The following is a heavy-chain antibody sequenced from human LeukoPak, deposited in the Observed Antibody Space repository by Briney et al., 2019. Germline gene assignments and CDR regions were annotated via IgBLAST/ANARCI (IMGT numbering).Heavy chain of an antibody. CDR2: INPSGGST. CDR3: AREGVVGATILGDYYGMDV. D-gene: IGHD1-26*01. J-gene: IGHJ6*02. Sequence: ASVKVSCKASGYIFTSYYMHWVRQAPGQGLEWMGIINPSGGSTSYAQKFQGRVTMTRDTSTSTVYMELSSLRSEDTAVYYCAREGVVGATILGDYYGMDVWGQGTTVTVSS. V-gene: IGHV1-46*01. CDR1: GYIFTSYY.